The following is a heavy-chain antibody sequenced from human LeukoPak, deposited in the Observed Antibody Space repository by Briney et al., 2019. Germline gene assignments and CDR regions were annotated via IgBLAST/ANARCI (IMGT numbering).Heavy chain of an antibody. CDR3: ARRWGYCSGGTCYWFDP. J-gene: IGHJ5*02. CDR2: IYPGGSDT. V-gene: IGHV5-51*01. Sequence: GESLKISCKASGYSFTNYWIAWVRQMPGKGLEWMGIIYPGGSDTRYSPSFQGQVTISVDKSISTAYLQWSSLKASDTATYYCARRWGYCSGGTCYWFDPWGQGTLVTVSS. CDR1: GYSFTNYW. D-gene: IGHD2-15*01.